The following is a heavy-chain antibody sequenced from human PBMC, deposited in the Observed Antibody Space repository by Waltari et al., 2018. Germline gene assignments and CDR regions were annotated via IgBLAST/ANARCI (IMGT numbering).Heavy chain of an antibody. D-gene: IGHD3-10*01. V-gene: IGHV1-2*06. J-gene: IGHJ4*02. Sequence: WAELKKPGASVKVSCKASGYTFTGYYMHWGRQAPGQGLEWMGRINPNSGGTNYAQKFQGRVTMTRDTSISTAYMELSRLRSDDTAVYYCARVSYGSGTQYWGQGTLVTVSS. CDR3: ARVSYGSGTQY. CDR2: INPNSGGT. CDR1: GYTFTGYY.